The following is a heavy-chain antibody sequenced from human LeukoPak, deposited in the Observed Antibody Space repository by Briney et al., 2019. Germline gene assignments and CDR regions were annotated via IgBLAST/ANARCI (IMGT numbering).Heavy chain of an antibody. Sequence: SETLSLTCTVSGGSISSGGYYWSWIRQHPGKGLEWIGYIYYSGSTYYNPSLKSRVTISVDTSKNQFSLKLSAVTAADTVVYYCARDVDDYYYGMDVWGQGTTVTVSS. CDR3: ARDVDDYYYGMDV. CDR2: IYYSGST. CDR1: GGSISSGGYY. V-gene: IGHV4-30-4*08. J-gene: IGHJ6*02.